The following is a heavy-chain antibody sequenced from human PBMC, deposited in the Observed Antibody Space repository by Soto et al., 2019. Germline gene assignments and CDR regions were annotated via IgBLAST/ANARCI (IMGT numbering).Heavy chain of an antibody. CDR2: ITATGDRT. CDR3: ATMNGYFEY. J-gene: IGHJ4*02. D-gene: IGHD3-22*01. Sequence: GGSLRLSCAASGFRFSSYSMSWVRQTPGKGLEWVAAITATGDRTYYADSVTGRFTISRDNSKKTHYLQMTSLRAEDTAMYYCATMNGYFEYWGQGTPVTVSS. CDR1: GFRFSSYS. V-gene: IGHV3-23*01.